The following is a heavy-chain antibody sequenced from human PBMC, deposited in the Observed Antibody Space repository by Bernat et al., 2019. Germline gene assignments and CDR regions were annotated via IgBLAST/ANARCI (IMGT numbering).Heavy chain of an antibody. CDR1: GFTFSNYA. J-gene: IGHJ4*02. CDR3: ARWYRGTYYYFDY. Sequence: EVQLLESGGGLVQPGGSLRLSCAASGFTFSNYAMTWVRQAPGKGLEWVSSISGSGGNTYYADSVKGRFTISRDNSKNTLYLQMNSLRAEDTALYYCARWYRGTYYYFDYWGQGTLVTVSS. V-gene: IGHV3-23*01. D-gene: IGHD1-26*01. CDR2: ISGSGGNT.